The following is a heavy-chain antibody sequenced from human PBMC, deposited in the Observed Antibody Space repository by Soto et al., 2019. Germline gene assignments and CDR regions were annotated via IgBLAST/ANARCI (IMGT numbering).Heavy chain of an antibody. CDR2: SIPIQGTA. CDR3: AKSLVFVDHGYMDV. Sequence: QVQLVQSGAEVKKPGSSVKVSCEASGGRFTSYIFTWVRQAPGQGLEWMGRSIPIQGTADYALKFQDRGTMTADKSTNTVHMEMRSLRPDDTAVYYCAKSLVFVDHGYMDVWGKGTTVTVSS. CDR1: GGRFTSYI. D-gene: IGHD2-21*01. J-gene: IGHJ6*03. V-gene: IGHV1-69*08.